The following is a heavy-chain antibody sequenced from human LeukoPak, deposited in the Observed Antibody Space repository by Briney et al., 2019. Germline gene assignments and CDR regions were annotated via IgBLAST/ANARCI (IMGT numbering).Heavy chain of an antibody. V-gene: IGHV3-23*01. CDR1: GFTFSSYE. CDR3: TTSDINYRPFDN. CDR2: ISGSGGST. D-gene: IGHD4-11*01. J-gene: IGHJ4*02. Sequence: GGSLRLSCAASGFTFSSYEMNWVRQAPGKGLEWVSAISGSGGSTYYADSVKGRFTISRDNSKNTLYLQMNSLRAEDTAVYYCTTSDINYRPFDNWGQGTLVTVSS.